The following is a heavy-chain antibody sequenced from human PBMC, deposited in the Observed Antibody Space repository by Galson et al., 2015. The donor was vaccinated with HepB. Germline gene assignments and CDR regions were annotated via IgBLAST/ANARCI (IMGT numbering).Heavy chain of an antibody. J-gene: IGHJ4*02. D-gene: IGHD1-1*01. V-gene: IGHV3-74*01. CDR2: INSDGSSS. Sequence: SLRLSCAASGFTFSGHWMHWVRQAPGKGLIWVSRINSDGSSSSYGDYVKGRFAISRDDAKNTLYLQLNSLRAEDTAIYYCARGRPGTFTVLGNWGQGTLVTVSS. CDR1: GFTFSGHW. CDR3: ARGRPGTFTVLGN.